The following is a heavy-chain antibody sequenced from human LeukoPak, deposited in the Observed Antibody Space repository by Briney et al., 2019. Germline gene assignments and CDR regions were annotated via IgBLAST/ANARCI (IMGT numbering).Heavy chain of an antibody. Sequence: GGSLRLSCVFSGITFSNYWMKWVRQAPGKGLEWVASINEDGSGKYSMDSVKDRVTISRDNAKNSLDLQINSLTVEDTAIYYCVRDDGDVWGKGTTVTVSS. J-gene: IGHJ6*04. V-gene: IGHV3-7*01. CDR1: GITFSNYW. CDR3: VRDDGDV. CDR2: INEDGSGK.